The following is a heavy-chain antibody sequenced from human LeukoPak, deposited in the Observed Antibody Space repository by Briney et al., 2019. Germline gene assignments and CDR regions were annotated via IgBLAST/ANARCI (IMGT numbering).Heavy chain of an antibody. Sequence: SETLSLTCTVSGGSIGTYHWSWIRQSPGKGLEWIGYIYVTGTRYNPHLQSRVTISVDRSRNQFLLKMSSVTAADTAVYYCARHIGGGIEDMDVWGKGTKVIVSS. CDR2: IYVTGT. D-gene: IGHD3-16*02. J-gene: IGHJ6*03. CDR3: ARHIGGGIEDMDV. V-gene: IGHV4-59*08. CDR1: GGSIGTYH.